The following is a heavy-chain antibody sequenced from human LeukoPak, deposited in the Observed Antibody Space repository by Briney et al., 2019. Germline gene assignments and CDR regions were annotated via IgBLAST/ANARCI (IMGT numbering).Heavy chain of an antibody. V-gene: IGHV4-34*01. D-gene: IGHD6-13*01. J-gene: IGHJ4*02. Sequence: PSETLSLTCAVYGGSFSGYYWSWIRQPPGKGLEWIGEINHSGSTNYNPSLKSRVTISVDTSKNQFSLKLSSVTAADTAVYYCARDRGIAAAGRYYFDYWGQGTLVTVSS. CDR3: ARDRGIAAAGRYYFDY. CDR2: INHSGST. CDR1: GGSFSGYY.